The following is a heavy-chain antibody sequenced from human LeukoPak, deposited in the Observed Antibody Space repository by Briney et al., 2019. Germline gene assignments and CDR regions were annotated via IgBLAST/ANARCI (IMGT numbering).Heavy chain of an antibody. CDR1: GFTFTTYA. V-gene: IGHV3-23*01. J-gene: IGHJ6*02. Sequence: PGGSLRLSCAASGFTFTTYAMSWVRQAPGKGLEWVSSVSKSDGTTYYADSVKGRLTISRDNSKNTLHLQMNGQRAEDTAVYYCARGSYGMDVWGQGTTVTVSS. CDR3: ARGSYGMDV. CDR2: VSKSDGTT.